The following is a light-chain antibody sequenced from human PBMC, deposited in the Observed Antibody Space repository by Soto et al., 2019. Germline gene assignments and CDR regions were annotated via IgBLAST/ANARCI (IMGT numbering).Light chain of an antibody. J-gene: IGKJ3*01. Sequence: PGDRATLSCRASQSVSSYLAWYQQKPGQAPRLLIYDASNRATGIPARFSGSGSGTDFTLTISSLEPEDFAVYYCQQRSNWPPLTFGPGTKVDIK. CDR1: QSVSSY. CDR2: DAS. CDR3: QQRSNWPPLT. V-gene: IGKV3-11*01.